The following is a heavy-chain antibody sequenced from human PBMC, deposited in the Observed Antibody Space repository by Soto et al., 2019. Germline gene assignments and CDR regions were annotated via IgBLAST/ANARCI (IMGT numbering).Heavy chain of an antibody. CDR1: GFTCNLFG. CDR3: AKDQASGQGSFDS. J-gene: IGHJ4*02. V-gene: IGHV3-30*18. Sequence: PGGSLRLCFSASGFTCNLFGRQWVRQAPDKGLEWVALISYDGSNQYYADSVKGRFTISRDNSKNTLFLQMNSLRADDTAVYYCAKDQASGQGSFDSWGQGT. CDR2: ISYDGSNQ.